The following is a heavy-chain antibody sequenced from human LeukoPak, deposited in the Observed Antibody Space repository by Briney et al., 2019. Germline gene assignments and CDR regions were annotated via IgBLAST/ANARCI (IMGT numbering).Heavy chain of an antibody. CDR1: GGSISSYY. J-gene: IGHJ6*03. D-gene: IGHD3-3*01. Sequence: SETLFLTCTVSGGSISSYYWSWIRQPPGKGLEWIGYIYYSGSTNYNPSLKCRVTISVDTSKNQFSLKLSSETAADTAVYYCARAYYDFWSGYSIDYYYYYYMDVWGKGTTVTVSS. CDR2: IYYSGST. V-gene: IGHV4-59*01. CDR3: ARAYYDFWSGYSIDYYYYYYMDV.